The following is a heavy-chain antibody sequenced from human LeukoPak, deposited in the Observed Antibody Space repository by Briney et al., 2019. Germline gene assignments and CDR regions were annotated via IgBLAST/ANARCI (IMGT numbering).Heavy chain of an antibody. CDR2: IFQSVST. D-gene: IGHD6-19*01. CDR1: GYSISGGYY. J-gene: IGHJ4*02. CDR3: ARNNSNGFDF. V-gene: IGHV4-38-2*02. Sequence: SETLSLTCTVSGYSISGGYYWGWIRQPPGKGLEWIGTIFQSVSTYYNPSLRSRVTTSVDTSKNQSSLKLSSVTAADTAVYYCARNNSNGFDFWSQGTLVTVSS.